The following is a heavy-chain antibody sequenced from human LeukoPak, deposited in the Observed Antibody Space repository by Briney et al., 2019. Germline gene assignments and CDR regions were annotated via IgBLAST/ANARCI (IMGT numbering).Heavy chain of an antibody. J-gene: IGHJ5*02. Sequence: SETLSLTCTVSGGSISSGDYYWSWIRQPPGKGLERTGYIYYSGSTYYNPSLKSRVTISVDTSKNQFSLKLSSVTAADTAVYYCARACSGGSCYSGWFDPWGQGTLVTVSS. CDR3: ARACSGGSCYSGWFDP. CDR1: GGSISSGDYY. D-gene: IGHD2-15*01. CDR2: IYYSGST. V-gene: IGHV4-30-4*01.